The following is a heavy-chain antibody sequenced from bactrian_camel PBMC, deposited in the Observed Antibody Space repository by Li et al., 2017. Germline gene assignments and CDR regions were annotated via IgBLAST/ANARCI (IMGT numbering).Heavy chain of an antibody. Sequence: QVQLVESGGGSALPGGSLRLSCVSSGSIYDTMCIGWFRQTPGKEREGVAAISTNGASTYYASSVKGRFTISRDKAKNTLYLQMNSLKPDDTAVYYCAAGLRRWIGNRWLCPLADNYWGQGTQVTVS. CDR3: AAGLRRWIGNRWLCPLADNY. V-gene: IGHV3S54*01. D-gene: IGHD6*01. CDR2: ISTNGAST. J-gene: IGHJ4*01. CDR1: GSIYDTMC.